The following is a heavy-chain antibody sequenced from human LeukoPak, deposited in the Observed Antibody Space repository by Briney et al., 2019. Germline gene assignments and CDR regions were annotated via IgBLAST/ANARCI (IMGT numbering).Heavy chain of an antibody. V-gene: IGHV4-59*01. CDR3: ARAVEMATI. J-gene: IGHJ4*02. CDR1: GGSISSYY. D-gene: IGHD5-24*01. Sequence: PSETLSLTCSVSGGSISSYYWSWIRQPPGKGLEWIGYIYYSGSTNYNPSLKSRVTISVDTSKNQFSLKLSSVTTADTDVYYWARAVEMATIWGQGTLVTVSS. CDR2: IYYSGST.